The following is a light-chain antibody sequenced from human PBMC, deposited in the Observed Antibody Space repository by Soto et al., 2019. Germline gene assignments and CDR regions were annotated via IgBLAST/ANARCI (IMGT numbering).Light chain of an antibody. V-gene: IGKV1-12*01. CDR2: GAS. CDR3: HQAAHFPLT. CDR1: QGIATW. Sequence: DIQMTQSPSYVSASVGDRVTITCRASQGIATWLAWYQQKPGKAPKFLIFGASSLHSGVPPRFSGSGSGTDFTLTISSLQPEDFATYYCHQAAHFPLTFGGGTRVDIK. J-gene: IGKJ4*01.